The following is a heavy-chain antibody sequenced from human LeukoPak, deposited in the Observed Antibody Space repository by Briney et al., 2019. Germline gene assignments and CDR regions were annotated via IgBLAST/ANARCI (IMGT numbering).Heavy chain of an antibody. CDR1: GFTVSSNY. V-gene: IGHV3-66*01. D-gene: IGHD1-14*01. J-gene: IGHJ6*02. CDR2: IYSGGDT. Sequence: GGSLRLSCAASGFTVSSNYMSWVRQAPGKGLAWVSVIYSGGDTYYADSVKGRFTISRGNSKNTLYLQMNSLRAEDTAVYYCARGTPASTYYYYGMDVWGQGTTVTVSS. CDR3: ARGTPASTYYYYGMDV.